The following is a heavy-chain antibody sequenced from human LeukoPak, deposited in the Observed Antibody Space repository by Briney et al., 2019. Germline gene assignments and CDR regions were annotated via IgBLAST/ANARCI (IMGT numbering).Heavy chain of an antibody. Sequence: PSETLSLTCAVYGGSFSGYYWSWIRQPPGKGLEWIGEINHSGSTNYNPSLKSRVTISVDTSKNQFSLKLSSVTAADTAVYYCATQVGIAAAGKGFDYWGQGTLVTVSS. CDR1: GGSFSGYY. J-gene: IGHJ4*02. CDR2: INHSGST. D-gene: IGHD6-13*01. CDR3: ATQVGIAAAGKGFDY. V-gene: IGHV4-34*01.